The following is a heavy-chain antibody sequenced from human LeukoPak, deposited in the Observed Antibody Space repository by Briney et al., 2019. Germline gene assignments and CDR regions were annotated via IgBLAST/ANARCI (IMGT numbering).Heavy chain of an antibody. CDR1: GYTFTSYY. CDR3: ARGGPIKYSSGWPAPFDY. CDR2: INPSGGST. Sequence: ASVKVSCKASGYTFTSYYMHWVRQAPGQGLGWMGIINPSGGSTSYAQKFQGRVTMTRDTSTSTVYMELSSLRSEDTAVYYCARGGPIKYSSGWPAPFDYWGQGTLVTVSS. J-gene: IGHJ4*02. D-gene: IGHD6-19*01. V-gene: IGHV1-46*01.